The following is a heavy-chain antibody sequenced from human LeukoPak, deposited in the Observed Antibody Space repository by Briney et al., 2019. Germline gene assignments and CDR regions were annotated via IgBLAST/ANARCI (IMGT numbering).Heavy chain of an antibody. Sequence: SGPTLIHPTPTLTLTFTFSGFYLSTSGVGVGWIRQPPGTALGWLALIYWDDDKRYSPSLKSRLTITKDTSKNQVVLTMTNMDPVDTATYYCAHRRSGWYGDAFDIWGQGTMVTVSS. CDR3: AHRRSGWYGDAFDI. D-gene: IGHD6-19*01. V-gene: IGHV2-5*02. CDR1: GFYLSTSGVG. J-gene: IGHJ3*02. CDR2: IYWDDDK.